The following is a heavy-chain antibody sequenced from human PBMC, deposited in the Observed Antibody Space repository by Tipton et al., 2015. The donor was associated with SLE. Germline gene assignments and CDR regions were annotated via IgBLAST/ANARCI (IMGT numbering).Heavy chain of an antibody. J-gene: IGHJ6*04. V-gene: IGHV3-23*01. CDR3: AREMDDSSSRSWSLDV. CDR1: GFTFSSFA. CDR2: ITGSGDGP. Sequence: SLRLSCAASGFTFSSFAMNWVRQGPGKGLEWVSSITGSGDGPYYADSVKGRFSISRDNSKSTMYLQMNTLRAGDTAVYYCAREMDDSSSRSWSLDVWGKGTTVTVSS. D-gene: IGHD6-13*01.